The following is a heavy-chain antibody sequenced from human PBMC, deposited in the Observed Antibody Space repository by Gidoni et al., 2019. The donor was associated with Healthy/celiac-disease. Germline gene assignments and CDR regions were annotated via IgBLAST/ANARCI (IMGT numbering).Heavy chain of an antibody. D-gene: IGHD6-25*01. J-gene: IGHJ6*02. CDR3: ARGWGPSGGTFYYFYYGMDV. V-gene: IGHV1-46*01. CDR1: GYTFTSYY. CDR2: INPTGSST. Sequence: QVQLVQSGAEVKKPGASVKLSCKASGYTFTSYYMHWVRQAPGQGLEWMGIINPTGSSTTYAQKFQGRVTLTWDTSTSTVYMELSSLRSEDTAVYYCARGWGPSGGTFYYFYYGMDVWGQGTTVTVSS.